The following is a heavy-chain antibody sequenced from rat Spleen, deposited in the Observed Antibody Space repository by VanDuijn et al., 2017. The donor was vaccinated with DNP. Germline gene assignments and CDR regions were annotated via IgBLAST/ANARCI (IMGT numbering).Heavy chain of an antibody. CDR3: ARRTGIVFDY. V-gene: IGHV5-22*01. D-gene: IGHD1-11*01. CDR1: GFTFSDYY. J-gene: IGHJ2*01. Sequence: EVQLVESGGGLVQPGRSLNLSCAASGFTFSDYYMAWVRQAPKKGLEWVASISYGGSSTYFGDSVKGRITISRDNAKSTLYLQMNSLRSEDTATYHCARRTGIVFDYWGQGVMVTVSS. CDR2: ISYGGSST.